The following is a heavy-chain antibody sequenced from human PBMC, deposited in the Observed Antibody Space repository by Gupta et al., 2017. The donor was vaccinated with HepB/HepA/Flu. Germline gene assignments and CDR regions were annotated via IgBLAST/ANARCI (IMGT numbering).Heavy chain of an antibody. CDR2: ISSSGRFT. CDR3: SKVGPKNSSDSHY. V-gene: IGHV3-23*01. J-gene: IGHJ4*02. D-gene: IGHD2/OR15-2a*01. CDR1: GFTFNNYA. Sequence: EVQLLESGGGLIQPGGSLRLSCTASGFTFNNYAMTWARQAPGKGLEWVSAISSSGRFTYYADSVKGRFTISRDKSKNKLDMQMKRRRDEDTAVYYCSKVGPKNSSDSHYWGRGTLVRVS.